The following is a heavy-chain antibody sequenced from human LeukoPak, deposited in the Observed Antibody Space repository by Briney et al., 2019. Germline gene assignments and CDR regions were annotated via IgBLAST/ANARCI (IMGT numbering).Heavy chain of an antibody. D-gene: IGHD6-19*01. CDR2: IWYDGSNK. CDR1: GFTFSSYG. Sequence: QPGRSLRLSCAASGFTFSSYGMHWVRQAPGKGLEWVAVIWYDGSNKYYADSVKGRFTISRDNAKNTLYLQMNSLRAEDTAVYYCAREGIAVAGSFDYWGQGTLVTVSS. J-gene: IGHJ4*02. CDR3: AREGIAVAGSFDY. V-gene: IGHV3-33*01.